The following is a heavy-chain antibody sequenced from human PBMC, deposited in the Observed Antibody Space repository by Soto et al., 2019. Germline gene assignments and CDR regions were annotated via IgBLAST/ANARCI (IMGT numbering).Heavy chain of an antibody. D-gene: IGHD3-22*01. CDR1: GFTFSSYA. V-gene: IGHV3-23*01. CDR2: ISGSGGNT. Sequence: GGSLRLSCAASGFTFSSYAMSGVRQAPGKGLEWVSAISGSGGNTYYADSVKGRFTISRDNSKNTLFLQMNSLRAEDTALYFCAKEMGDYYDSSGSWFDPWGQGTLVTVSS. J-gene: IGHJ5*02. CDR3: AKEMGDYYDSSGSWFDP.